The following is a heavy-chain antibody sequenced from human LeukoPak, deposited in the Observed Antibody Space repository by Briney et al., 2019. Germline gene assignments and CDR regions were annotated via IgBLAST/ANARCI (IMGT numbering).Heavy chain of an antibody. CDR3: ARGSSSDAFDI. V-gene: IGHV3-20*04. CDR1: VFTFDDYG. J-gene: IGHJ3*02. D-gene: IGHD6-6*01. CDR2: INWNGGST. Sequence: GGPLRLSCAASVFTFDDYGMSWVRQAPGKGLEWVSGINWNGGSTGYADSVKGRFTISRDNAKNSLYLQMNSLRAEDTALYYCARGSSSDAFDIWGQGTMVTVSS.